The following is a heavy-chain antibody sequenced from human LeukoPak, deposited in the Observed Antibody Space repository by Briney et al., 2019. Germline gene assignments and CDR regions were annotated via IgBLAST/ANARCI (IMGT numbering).Heavy chain of an antibody. CDR2: MNPNSGNT. V-gene: IGHV1-8*01. CDR3: ARGWGTRAGWSGYYFDYYYYYMDV. CDR1: GYTFTSYD. D-gene: IGHD3-3*01. Sequence: ASVKVSCKASGYTFTSYDINWVRQATGQGLEWMGWMNPNSGNTGYAQKFQGRVTMTRNTSISTAYMELSSLRSEDTAVYYCARGWGTRAGWSGYYFDYYYYYMDVWGKGTTVTVSS. J-gene: IGHJ6*03.